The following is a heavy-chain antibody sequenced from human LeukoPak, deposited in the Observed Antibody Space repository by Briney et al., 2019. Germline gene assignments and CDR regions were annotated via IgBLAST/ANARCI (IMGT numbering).Heavy chain of an antibody. CDR2: IFNDVSNK. D-gene: IGHD3-10*01. CDR1: GFTFSSYA. J-gene: IGHJ4*02. CDR3: AKDSYYGSGTITCFDC. V-gene: IGHV3-30*18. Sequence: GGSLRLSCAAAGFTFSSYAMRWVRQAPGKGLEWVAAIFNDVSNKYYADSVKGRFTISRDNSKNTLYLQMNSLRAEDTSVYYCAKDSYYGSGTITCFDCWGKGTLVTVS.